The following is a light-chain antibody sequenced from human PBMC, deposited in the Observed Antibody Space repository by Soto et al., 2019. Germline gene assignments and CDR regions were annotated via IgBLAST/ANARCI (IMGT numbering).Light chain of an antibody. CDR3: LQSRSTPPT. Sequence: IQMTQSPSSLSASVGDRVTITCRASHDIGTYLVWYQQKPGRAHNLLIYDASTLQSGVSSRFIGSGSGTDFTLTISSLQPQDRANYFWLQSRSTPPTFGGGTKVKIK. CDR2: DAS. V-gene: IGKV1-39*01. CDR1: HDIGTY. J-gene: IGKJ4*01.